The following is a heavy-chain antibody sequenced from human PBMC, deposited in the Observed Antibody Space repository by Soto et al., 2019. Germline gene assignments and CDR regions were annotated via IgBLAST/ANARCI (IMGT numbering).Heavy chain of an antibody. J-gene: IGHJ6*02. D-gene: IGHD1-26*01. CDR1: GDSVSSNSAA. V-gene: IGHV6-1*01. CDR2: TYYRSKWYN. Sequence: PSQTLSLTCAISGDSVSSNSAAWNWIRQSPSRGLEWLGRTYYRSKWYNDYAVSVKSRITINPDTSKNQFSLQLNSVTPEDTAVYYCAREYGGSYGPTYYYYYGMDVWGQGTTVTVS. CDR3: AREYGGSYGPTYYYYYGMDV.